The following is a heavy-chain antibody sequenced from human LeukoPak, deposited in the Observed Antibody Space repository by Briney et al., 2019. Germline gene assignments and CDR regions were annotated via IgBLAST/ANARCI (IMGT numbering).Heavy chain of an antibody. CDR2: INEDGSEK. D-gene: IGHD3-10*01. CDR3: ATSYGSGSYYDHYYYGMDV. V-gene: IGHV3-7*01. CDR1: GFTFSNYW. J-gene: IGHJ6*02. Sequence: GGSLRLSCAASGFTFSNYWTTWVRQAPGKGLEWVANINEDGSEKYYVDSVKGRFTISRDNAKKSLYLQMNSLRAEDTAVYYCATSYGSGSYYDHYYYGMDVWGQGTTVIVSS.